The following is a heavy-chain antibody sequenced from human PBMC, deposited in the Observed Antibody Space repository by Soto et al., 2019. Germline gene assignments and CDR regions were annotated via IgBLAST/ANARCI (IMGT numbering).Heavy chain of an antibody. CDR1: GFTFSSYW. J-gene: IGHJ6*02. CDR3: ARDIVVVPAAYGMDV. CDR2: INSDGSST. D-gene: IGHD2-2*01. V-gene: IGHV3-74*01. Sequence: EVQLVESGGGLVQPGGSLRLSCAASGFTFSSYWMHWVRQAPGKGLVWVSRINSDGSSTSYADSVKGRFTISRDNAKNTLYLQMNSLRAEDTAVYYYARDIVVVPAAYGMDVWGQGTTVTVSS.